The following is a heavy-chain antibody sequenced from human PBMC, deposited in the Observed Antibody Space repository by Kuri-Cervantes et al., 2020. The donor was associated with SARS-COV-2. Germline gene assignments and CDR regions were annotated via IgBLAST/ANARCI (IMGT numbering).Heavy chain of an antibody. Sequence: ASVKVSCKASGYTFTSYGISWVRQAPGQGLEWMGWISAYNGNTNYAQKLQGRITMTTDTTTSKAYMELRSLRSDDTAVYYCARGEEATVVTPGWFDPWGKGTLVTVSS. V-gene: IGHV1-18*01. D-gene: IGHD4-23*01. CDR1: GYTFTSYG. J-gene: IGHJ5*02. CDR3: ARGEEATVVTPGWFDP. CDR2: ISAYNGNT.